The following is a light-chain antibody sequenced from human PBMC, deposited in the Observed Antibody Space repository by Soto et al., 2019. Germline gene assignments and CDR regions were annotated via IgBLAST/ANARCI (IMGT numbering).Light chain of an antibody. CDR2: GDN. Sequence: QSVRTQPPSASGTPGQRVAISCSGSSSNIGSHPVNWYQQLPGTAPKLLLYGDNQRPSGVPDRFSGSKSGTSASLAISGLQSEDEAHYYCASWDNSLNGLYVFGTGTKVTVL. CDR1: SSNIGSHP. CDR3: ASWDNSLNGLYV. J-gene: IGLJ1*01. V-gene: IGLV1-44*01.